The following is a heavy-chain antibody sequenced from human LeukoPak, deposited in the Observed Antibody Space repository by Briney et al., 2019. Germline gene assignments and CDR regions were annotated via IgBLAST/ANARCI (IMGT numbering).Heavy chain of an antibody. CDR2: ISSSGSTI. V-gene: IGHV3-48*03. Sequence: PGGSLRLSCAASGFTFSTYEMTWVRQAPGKGLEWVSYISSSGSTIYYADSVKGRFTISRDNAKNSLYLQMNSLRAEDTAVYYCARGAYYYDSSVIPDIWGQGTLVTVSS. CDR1: GFTFSTYE. CDR3: ARGAYYYDSSVIPDI. D-gene: IGHD3-22*01. J-gene: IGHJ4*02.